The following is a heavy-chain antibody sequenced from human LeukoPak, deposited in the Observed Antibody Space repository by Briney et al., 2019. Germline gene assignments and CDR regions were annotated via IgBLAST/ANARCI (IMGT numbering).Heavy chain of an antibody. CDR1: GFTFSDYY. CDR3: AREEWELYSYGMDV. J-gene: IGHJ6*02. Sequence: PGGSLRLSCAASGFTFSDYYMSWIRQAPGKGLEWVSYISSSGSTIYYADPVKGRFTISRDNAKNSLYLQMNSLRAEDTAVYYCAREEWELYSYGMDVWGQGTTVTVSS. D-gene: IGHD1-26*01. V-gene: IGHV3-11*01. CDR2: ISSSGSTI.